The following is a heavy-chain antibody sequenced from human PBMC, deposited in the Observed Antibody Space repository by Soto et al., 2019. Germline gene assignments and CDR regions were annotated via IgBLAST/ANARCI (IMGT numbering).Heavy chain of an antibody. D-gene: IGHD3-16*01. CDR1: GGCITSGGYS. V-gene: IGHV4-30-2*01. CDR3: ASSQYDAVAGSVWFDP. Sequence: SLSLTCAVCGGCITSGGYSWGWIRQPPGQGLEWIGYMYHSGNTYYNPSLKGRVTISLDHSRNQFSLRLNSVTAADTAVYFCASSQYDAVAGSVWFDPWGQGTLVTVSS. CDR2: MYHSGNT. J-gene: IGHJ5*02.